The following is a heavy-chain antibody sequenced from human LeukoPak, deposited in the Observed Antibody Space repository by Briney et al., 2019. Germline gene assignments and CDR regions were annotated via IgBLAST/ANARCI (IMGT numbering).Heavy chain of an antibody. V-gene: IGHV1-45*02. CDR1: GYTFTYRY. D-gene: IGHD2-15*01. CDR3: ARSALMRGDSHFDY. Sequence: SVTVSCKASGYTFTYRYLHWVRQAPGQALEWMGWITPFNGNTNYAQKFQDRVTITRDRSMSTAYMELSSLRSEDTAMHYCARSALMRGDSHFDYWGQGTLVTVSS. J-gene: IGHJ4*02. CDR2: ITPFNGNT.